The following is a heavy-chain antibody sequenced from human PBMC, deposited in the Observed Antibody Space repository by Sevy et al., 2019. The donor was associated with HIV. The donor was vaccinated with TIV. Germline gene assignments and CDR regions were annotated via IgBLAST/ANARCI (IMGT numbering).Heavy chain of an antibody. V-gene: IGHV3-23*01. D-gene: IGHD1-1*01. Sequence: GGSLRLSCAASGFTFSSYAMRWVRQAPGKGLEWVSGISGSGGSTYYADSVKGRFTISRDNSKNTLYMQMNSLRAEDMAVYYCAKDGKKRSATGDFDCWGQGTLVTVSS. CDR1: GFTFSSYA. J-gene: IGHJ4*02. CDR2: ISGSGGST. CDR3: AKDGKKRSATGDFDC.